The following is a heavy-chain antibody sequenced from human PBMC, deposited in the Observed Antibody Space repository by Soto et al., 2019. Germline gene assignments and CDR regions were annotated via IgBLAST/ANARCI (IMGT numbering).Heavy chain of an antibody. CDR2: TSYDGTKN. Sequence: QVQLVESGGGVVQPGTSLRLSCVGSGFTFRSYVIHWVRQAPGKGLEWVALTSYDGTKNYYGDYVKGRFTISRDKSKNTVDLQMDNLTLEDTSLYYGARWGTTGELDVGGPRTLVSVSS. CDR1: GFTFRSYV. J-gene: IGHJ4*02. D-gene: IGHD3-16*01. CDR3: ARWGTTGELDV. V-gene: IGHV3-30*19.